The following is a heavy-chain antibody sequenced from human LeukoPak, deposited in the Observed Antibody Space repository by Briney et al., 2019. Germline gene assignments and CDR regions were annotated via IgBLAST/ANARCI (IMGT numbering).Heavy chain of an antibody. D-gene: IGHD6-19*01. V-gene: IGHV3-23*01. CDR1: GFTFLTYA. Sequence: GGSLRLSCAASGFTFLTYAMSWVRQTPGKGLQWVSVIRDSGASTYYADSVKGRFAISRDNSKNTLYLQMNSLRAEDTAVYYCAKAGRSGWYPGWPFDIWGQGTMVTVSS. CDR2: IRDSGAST. CDR3: AKAGRSGWYPGWPFDI. J-gene: IGHJ3*02.